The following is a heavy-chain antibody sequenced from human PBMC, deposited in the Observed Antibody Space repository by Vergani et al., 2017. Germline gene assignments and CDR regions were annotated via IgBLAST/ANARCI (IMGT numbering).Heavy chain of an antibody. CDR2: INAGNGNT. Sequence: QVQLVQSGAEVKKPGASVKVSCKASGYTFTSYAMHWVRQAPGQRLEWMGWINAGNGNTKYSQKFQGRVTITRDTSASTAYMELRSLRSDDTAVYYCARDSSWDSSGWYGRVLSYYYGMDVWGQGTTVTVSS. CDR3: ARDSSWDSSGWYGRVLSYYYGMDV. V-gene: IGHV1-3*01. D-gene: IGHD6-19*01. CDR1: GYTFTSYA. J-gene: IGHJ6*02.